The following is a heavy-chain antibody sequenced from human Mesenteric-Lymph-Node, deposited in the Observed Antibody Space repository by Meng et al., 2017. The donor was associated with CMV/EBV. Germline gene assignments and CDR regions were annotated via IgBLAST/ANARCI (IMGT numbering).Heavy chain of an antibody. V-gene: IGHV3-48*04. J-gene: IGHJ3*02. CDR2: ISSSSSTI. Sequence: GESLKISCAASGFTFSSYSMNWVRQAPGKGLEWVSYISSSSSTIYYADSVKGRFTISRDNAKNSLYLQMNSLRAEDTAVYYCARVYGCSSTRCYSPDAFDIWGQGTMVTVSS. CDR1: GFTFSSYS. D-gene: IGHD2-2*02. CDR3: ARVYGCSSTRCYSPDAFDI.